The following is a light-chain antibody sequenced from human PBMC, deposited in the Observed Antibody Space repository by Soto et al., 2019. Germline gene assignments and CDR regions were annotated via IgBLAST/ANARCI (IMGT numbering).Light chain of an antibody. V-gene: IGKV3-20*01. Sequence: EIGLTQSQGTLSFAPGERATVSCRASQRVSSRFLAWYQQKPCQAPRLLMYGASSRAPGIPDRFSGTGSGTDFTLTISRLEPEDFAVYYCQQYGSSPYTIGLGTKLEIK. CDR2: GAS. CDR3: QQYGSSPYT. CDR1: QRVSSRF. J-gene: IGKJ2*01.